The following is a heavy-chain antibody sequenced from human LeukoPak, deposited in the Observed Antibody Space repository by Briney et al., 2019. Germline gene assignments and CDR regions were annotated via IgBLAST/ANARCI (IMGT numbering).Heavy chain of an antibody. CDR2: IYSGGST. V-gene: IGHV3-66*04. D-gene: IGHD3-22*01. CDR3: ARRGSSGYYRYYFDY. Sequence: GGSLRLSCAASEFSVGSNYMTWVRQAPGKGLEWVSLIYSGGSTYYADSVKGRFTISRDNSKNTLYLQMNSLRAEDTAVYYCARRGSSGYYRYYFDYWGQGTLVTVSS. CDR1: EFSVGSNY. J-gene: IGHJ4*02.